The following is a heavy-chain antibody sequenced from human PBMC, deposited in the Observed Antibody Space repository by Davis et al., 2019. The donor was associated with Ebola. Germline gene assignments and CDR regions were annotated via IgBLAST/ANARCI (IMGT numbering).Heavy chain of an antibody. CDR2: IYYSGST. CDR1: GGSISSGGYY. V-gene: IGHV4-31*03. CDR3: ARLGTYYEFWSGYLDY. Sequence: SETLSLTCTVSGGSISSGGYYWSWIRQHPGKGLEWIGYIYYSGSTYYNPSLKSRVTISVDTSKNQFSLKLSSVTAADTAVYYCARLGTYYEFWSGYLDYWGQGTLVTVSS. J-gene: IGHJ4*02. D-gene: IGHD3-3*01.